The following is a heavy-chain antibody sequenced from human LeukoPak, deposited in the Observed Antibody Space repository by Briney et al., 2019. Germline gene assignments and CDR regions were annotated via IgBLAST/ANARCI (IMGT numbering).Heavy chain of an antibody. CDR3: AKETGGIEGSYNWFDP. CDR2: IWYDGSNE. J-gene: IGHJ5*02. CDR1: GFTFSSYG. Sequence: GRSLRLSCAASGFTFSSYGVHWVRQAPGKGLEWVAVIWYDGSNEYYADSVKGRFTVSRDNSKNTLYLQMNSLSAEDTSVYYCAKETGGIEGSYNWFDPWGQGTLVTVSS. V-gene: IGHV3-33*06. D-gene: IGHD3-10*01.